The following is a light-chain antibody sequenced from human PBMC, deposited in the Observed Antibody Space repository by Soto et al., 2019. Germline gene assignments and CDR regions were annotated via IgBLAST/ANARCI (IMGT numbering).Light chain of an antibody. V-gene: IGKV3-11*01. Sequence: FVLPQSPATLSFSPCERATLSCSAIQSVSTYLAWYQQRPGQAPRLLIYDASYRATDIPPRFSGSGSGTDFTLTISSLEPEDFAVYYCQQRRSWHPTITFGQGTRLEIK. CDR1: QSVSTY. J-gene: IGKJ5*01. CDR2: DAS. CDR3: QQRRSWHPTIT.